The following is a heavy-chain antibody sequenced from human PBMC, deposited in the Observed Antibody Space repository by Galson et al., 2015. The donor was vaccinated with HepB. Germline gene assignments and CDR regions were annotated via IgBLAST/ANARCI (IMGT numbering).Heavy chain of an antibody. D-gene: IGHD4-17*01. CDR1: GFTFHHHA. Sequence: SLRLSCAASGFTFHHHAMHWVRQAPGKGLEWVSAIFWNSGDTGYADSVRGRFTISRDNAKSSVYLQMNSLTTEDTARYYCVKDIAPGGADVWGQGTTVTVSS. CDR3: VKDIAPGGADV. CDR2: IFWNSGDT. J-gene: IGHJ6*02. V-gene: IGHV3-9*01.